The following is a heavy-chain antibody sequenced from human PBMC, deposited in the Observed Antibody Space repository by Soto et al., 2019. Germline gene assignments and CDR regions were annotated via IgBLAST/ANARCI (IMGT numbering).Heavy chain of an antibody. CDR3: ARSLMVRGVISYYYYYGMEV. V-gene: IGHV5-51*01. CDR1: GYSFTSYW. D-gene: IGHD3-10*01. J-gene: IGHJ6*02. CDR2: IYPGDSDT. Sequence: GESLKISCKGSGYSFTSYWIVWVRQMPGKGLEWMGIIYPGDSDTRYSPSFQGQVTISADKSISTAYLQWSSLKASDTAMYYCARSLMVRGVISYYYYYGMEVWGQGTTVTVSS.